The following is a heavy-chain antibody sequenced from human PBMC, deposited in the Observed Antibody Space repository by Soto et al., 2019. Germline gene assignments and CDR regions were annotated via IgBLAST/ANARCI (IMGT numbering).Heavy chain of an antibody. V-gene: IGHV3-11*06. CDR3: AGEGCSSSVGGHGFDC. J-gene: IGHJ4*02. D-gene: IGHD6-6*01. CDR2: ISSGSSYT. CDR1: GFTFSDYY. Sequence: QVQVVESGGGLVKPGGSLRLSCAASGFTFSDYYMSWIRQAPGKGLERVSYISSGSSYTSYAASVKGRFSISRDNAKDSLYLQMTNLRPEDTAVYYCAGEGCSSSVGGHGFDCWGLGTLVTVSS.